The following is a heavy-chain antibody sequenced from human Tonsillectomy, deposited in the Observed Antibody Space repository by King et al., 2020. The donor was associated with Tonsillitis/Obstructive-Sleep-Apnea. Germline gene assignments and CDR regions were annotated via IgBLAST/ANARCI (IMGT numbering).Heavy chain of an antibody. CDR2: INHSGST. V-gene: IGHV4-34*01. D-gene: IGHD6-19*01. Sequence: QVQLPQWGAGLLKPSETLSLTCAVYGGSFGGYYWRWIRQPPGKGLEWIAEINHSGSTNYNPSLKSRVTISVDTSKNQFSLKLNSVTAADTAVYYCARGAQWLVGHYYMDVWGKGTTVTVSS. CDR3: ARGAQWLVGHYYMDV. CDR1: GGSFGGYY. J-gene: IGHJ6*03.